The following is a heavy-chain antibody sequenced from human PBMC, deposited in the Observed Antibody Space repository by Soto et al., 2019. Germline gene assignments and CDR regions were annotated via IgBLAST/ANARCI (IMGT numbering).Heavy chain of an antibody. CDR2: ISSSSSTI. V-gene: IGHV3-48*01. D-gene: IGHD6-13*01. J-gene: IGHJ5*02. CDR1: GFTFGDYA. CDR3: ARHPERIAQIGWFDP. Sequence: GGSLRLSCIASGFTFGDYAMSWFRQAPGKGLEWVSYISSSSSTIYYADSVKGRFTISRDNAKNSLYLQMNSLRAEDTAVYYCARHPERIAQIGWFDPWGQGTLVTVSS.